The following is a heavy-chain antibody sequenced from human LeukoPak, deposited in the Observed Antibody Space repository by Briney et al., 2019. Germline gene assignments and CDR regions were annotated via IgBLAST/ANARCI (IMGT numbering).Heavy chain of an antibody. CDR2: INPNSGGT. Sequence: ASVKVSCKASGYTFTGYYMHWVRQAPGQGLEWVGWINPNSGGTNYAQKFQGRVTMTRDTSISTAYMELSRLRSDDTAVYYCARSGYSSSWYYFDYWGQGTLVTVSS. CDR3: ARSGYSSSWYYFDY. D-gene: IGHD6-13*01. CDR1: GYTFTGYY. J-gene: IGHJ4*02. V-gene: IGHV1-2*02.